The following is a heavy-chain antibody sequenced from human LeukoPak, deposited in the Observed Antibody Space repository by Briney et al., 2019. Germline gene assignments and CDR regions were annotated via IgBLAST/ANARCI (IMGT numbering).Heavy chain of an antibody. CDR2: IYSGGTT. J-gene: IGHJ4*02. V-gene: IGHV3-53*01. CDR3: SKNYWKVGDRGHFEQ. CDR1: GFTVSSNY. D-gene: IGHD1-26*01. Sequence: GGSLRLSCTASGFTVSSNYMNWVRQAPGKGLEWVSVIYSGGTTYYADSVKGRFTISRDNSKNTLYLQMNSLRAEDTAIYYCSKNYWKVGDRGHFEQRGQGTLVTVS.